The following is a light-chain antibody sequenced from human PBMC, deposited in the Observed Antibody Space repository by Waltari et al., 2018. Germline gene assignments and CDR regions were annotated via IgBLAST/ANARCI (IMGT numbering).Light chain of an antibody. CDR1: DSHLHTDGKTY. CDR2: EGS. Sequence: VLTQTLPSLSVIPGQPASISFMSGDSHLHTDGKTYLSWYLQKSGQSPQLLIYEGSSRFSGVADRISSRGSGTDFTLKSSRVEAEDVGVYYCMQSIELPTFGHGTRLEIK. V-gene: IGKV2D-29*02. J-gene: IGKJ5*01. CDR3: MQSIELPT.